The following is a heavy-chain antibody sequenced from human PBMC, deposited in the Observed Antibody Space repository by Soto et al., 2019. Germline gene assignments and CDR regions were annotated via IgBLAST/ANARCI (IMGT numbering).Heavy chain of an antibody. Sequence: QVQLVQSGAEVKKPGASVKVSCKASGYTFTSYHITWVRQAPGQGLEWMGWISAYNGNTNYAQKLQGRVTMTTDTSTRTAYMGLRSPGSDATAVYYCARDSPPPREWGQGTLVTVSS. CDR3: ARDSPPPRE. J-gene: IGHJ4*02. CDR1: GYTFTSYH. V-gene: IGHV1-18*01. CDR2: ISAYNGNT.